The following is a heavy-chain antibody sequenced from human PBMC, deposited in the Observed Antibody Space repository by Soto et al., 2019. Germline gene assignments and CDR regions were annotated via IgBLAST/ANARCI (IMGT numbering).Heavy chain of an antibody. V-gene: IGHV4-39*01. CDR1: GGSISSSSYY. CDR3: ARHPLYGFDAFDI. J-gene: IGHJ3*02. Sequence: QLQLQESGPGLVKPSETLSLTCTVSGGSISSSSYYWGWIRQPPGKGLEWIGSIYYSGSTYYNPSLKCRVTISVDTSKNQFSLKLSSVTAADTAVYYCARHPLYGFDAFDIWGQGTMVTVSS. CDR2: IYYSGST. D-gene: IGHD4-17*01.